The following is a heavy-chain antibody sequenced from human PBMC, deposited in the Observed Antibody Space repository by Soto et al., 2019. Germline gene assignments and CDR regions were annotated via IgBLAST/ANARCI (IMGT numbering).Heavy chain of an antibody. CDR1: GDSFTSYG. V-gene: IGHV1-18*01. CDR2: ISAYNGNT. CDR3: AREYYFDSSGRRKAFDI. J-gene: IGHJ3*02. Sequence: GTSVKVSCKASGDSFTSYGISWVRQAPGQGLEWMGWISAYNGNTNYAQKLQGRVTMTTDTSTSTAYMELRSLRSDDTAVYFCAREYYFDSSGRRKAFDIWGQGTMVTVSS. D-gene: IGHD3-22*01.